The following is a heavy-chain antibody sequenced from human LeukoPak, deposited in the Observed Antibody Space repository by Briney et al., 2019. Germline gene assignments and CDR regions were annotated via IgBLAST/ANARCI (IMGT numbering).Heavy chain of an antibody. J-gene: IGHJ4*02. CDR3: TTDIRRSNVWPYSVY. V-gene: IGHV3-15*01. CDR2: IKSKTDGGTP. D-gene: IGHD6-19*01. Sequence: GGSLRLSCAASGFTFGNAWMSWVRQAPGKGLEWVGRIKSKTDGGTPDYVAPLKGRFTISRDDSQNTLYLQMNSLKTEDTALYYCTTDIRRSNVWPYSVYWGQRTLVTVSS. CDR1: GFTFGNAW.